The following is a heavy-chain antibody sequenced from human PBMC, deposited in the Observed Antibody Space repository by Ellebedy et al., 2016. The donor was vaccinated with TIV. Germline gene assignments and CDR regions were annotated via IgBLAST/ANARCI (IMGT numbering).Heavy chain of an antibody. CDR1: GFTFNSYS. Sequence: GGSLRLSXAASGFTFNSYSMNWVRQAPGKGLEWVSSISSSSSYIYYADSVKGRFTISRDNAKNSLYLQMSSLRAEDTAVYYCARVEPFYCSSTSCKNLGSDYWGQGTLVTVSS. V-gene: IGHV3-21*01. J-gene: IGHJ4*02. CDR3: ARVEPFYCSSTSCKNLGSDY. D-gene: IGHD2-2*01. CDR2: ISSSSSYI.